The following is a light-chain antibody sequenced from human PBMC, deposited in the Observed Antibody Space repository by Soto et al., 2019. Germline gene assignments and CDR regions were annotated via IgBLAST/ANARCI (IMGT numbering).Light chain of an antibody. V-gene: IGKV3-15*01. CDR2: GAT. CDR1: QSVSGY. J-gene: IGKJ1*01. Sequence: EIVLTQSPATLSLSPGERATLSCRASQSVSGYLAWYQQKPGQAPRLLIHGATTRATGIPARFSGSGSGTEFTLTISSLQSEDFAVYYCQQYNNWPRTFGQGTKVDIK. CDR3: QQYNNWPRT.